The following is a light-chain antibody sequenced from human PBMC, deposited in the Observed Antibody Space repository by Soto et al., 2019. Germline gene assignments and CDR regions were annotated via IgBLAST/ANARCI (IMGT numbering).Light chain of an antibody. Sequence: QSVLTQPPSVSGAPGQRVTISCTGSSSNIGAGYDVHWYQQLPGTVPKLLIHGNSNRPSGVPDRFSGSKSGTSASLAITGLQAEDEADYYCQSYDSSLSGWVFGGGTKLTVL. V-gene: IGLV1-40*01. CDR1: SSNIGAGYD. J-gene: IGLJ3*02. CDR2: GNS. CDR3: QSYDSSLSGWV.